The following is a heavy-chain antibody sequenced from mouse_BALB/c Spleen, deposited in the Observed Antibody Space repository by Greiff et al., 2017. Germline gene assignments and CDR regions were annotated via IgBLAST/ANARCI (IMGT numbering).Heavy chain of an antibody. CDR3: ARIGQLGLRAY. Sequence: QVTLKVSGPGILQPSQTLSLTCSFSGFSLSTSGMCVGWIRQPSGKGLEWPAHIWWDDVNRYNPALKSRLTIPKDTPSSQVFLKIASVDTADTATYYCARIGQLGLRAYWGQGTLVTVSA. D-gene: IGHD3-2*01. CDR2: IWWDDVN. CDR1: GFSLSTSGMC. J-gene: IGHJ3*01. V-gene: IGHV8-8*01.